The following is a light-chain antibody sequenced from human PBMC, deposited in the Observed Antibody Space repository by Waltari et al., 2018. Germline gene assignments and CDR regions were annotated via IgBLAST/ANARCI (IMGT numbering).Light chain of an antibody. CDR1: SSDVGGYNY. J-gene: IGLJ3*02. CDR3: SSYTSSRLGV. Sequence: QSALTQPASVSGSPGQSITISCTGTSSDVGGYNYVSWYQQHPGKAPKLMIYDVSKRPSGVSNRFSGTKSGNTASLTISGLQAEDEADYYCSSYTSSRLGVFGGGTKLTVL. CDR2: DVS. V-gene: IGLV2-14*01.